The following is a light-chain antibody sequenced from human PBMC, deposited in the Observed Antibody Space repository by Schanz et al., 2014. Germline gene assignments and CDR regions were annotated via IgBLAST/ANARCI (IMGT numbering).Light chain of an antibody. CDR1: QSVASN. V-gene: IGKV3-11*01. Sequence: EIVMTQSPATLSVSPGERVTLSCRASQSVASNLAWYQHKTGQAPRLLIYDASNRATGIPARFSGSGSGTDFTLTISSLEPEDFAVYYCHQRSNWLWTFGQGTKVEIK. J-gene: IGKJ1*01. CDR3: HQRSNWLWT. CDR2: DAS.